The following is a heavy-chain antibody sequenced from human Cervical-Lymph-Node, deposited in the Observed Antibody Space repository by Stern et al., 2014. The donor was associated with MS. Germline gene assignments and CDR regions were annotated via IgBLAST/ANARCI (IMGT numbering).Heavy chain of an antibody. CDR3: ARDYEDTSMLFDH. D-gene: IGHD2-8*01. J-gene: IGHJ4*02. Sequence: VQLVESGGPVVQPGRSLRLSFAASGFTFSSYGMHWFPPVPGRGLAWGTVISYDGNHKFYAASVKGRFTISRDNSKNTLHLQMNSVTPDDTAIYYCARDYEDTSMLFDHWGQGTLVTVSS. CDR2: ISYDGNHK. CDR1: GFTFSSYG. V-gene: IGHV3-30*03.